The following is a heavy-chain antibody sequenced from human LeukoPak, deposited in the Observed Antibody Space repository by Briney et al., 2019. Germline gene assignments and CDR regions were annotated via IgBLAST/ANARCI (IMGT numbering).Heavy chain of an antibody. Sequence: GGSLRLSCAASGFTFSSYGMHWVRQAPGKGLEWVSGINWNGGSTGYADSVKGRFTISRDNAKNSLYLQMNSLRAEDTAVYYCARDIGDYYMDVWGKGTTVTISS. CDR3: ARDIGDYYMDV. J-gene: IGHJ6*03. CDR1: GFTFSSYG. V-gene: IGHV3-20*04. CDR2: INWNGGST. D-gene: IGHD1-26*01.